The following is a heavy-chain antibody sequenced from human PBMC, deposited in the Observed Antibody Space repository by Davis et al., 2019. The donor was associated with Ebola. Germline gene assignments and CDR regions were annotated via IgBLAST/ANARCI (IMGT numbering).Heavy chain of an antibody. D-gene: IGHD5-18*01. V-gene: IGHV3-7*01. J-gene: IGHJ4*02. CDR2: IKQDGSEK. Sequence: GESLKISCAASGFTFSSYWMSWVRQAPGKGLEWVANIKQDGSEKYYVDSVKGRFTISRDNAKNSLYLQMNSLRAEDTAVYYCARGDETGIQLWSLLDYWGQGTLVTVSS. CDR1: GFTFSSYW. CDR3: ARGDETGIQLWSLLDY.